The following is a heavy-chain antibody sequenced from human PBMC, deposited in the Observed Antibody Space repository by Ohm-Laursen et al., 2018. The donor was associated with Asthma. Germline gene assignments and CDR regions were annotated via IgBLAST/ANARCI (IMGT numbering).Heavy chain of an antibody. CDR3: ARDLGGITMVQGSLGLDF. D-gene: IGHD3-10*01. V-gene: IGHV3-30-3*01. Sequence: GQTLSLTCAASGFTFSSYAMHWVRQAPGKGLEWMAVISYDGSNKYYADSVKGRFTISRDNSKNTLYLQMNSLRAEDTAVYYCARDLGGITMVQGSLGLDFWGQGTLVTVSS. J-gene: IGHJ4*02. CDR2: ISYDGSNK. CDR1: GFTFSSYA.